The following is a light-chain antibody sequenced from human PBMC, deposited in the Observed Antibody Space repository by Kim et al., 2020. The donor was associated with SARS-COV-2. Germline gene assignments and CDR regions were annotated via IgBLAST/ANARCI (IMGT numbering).Light chain of an antibody. J-gene: IGKJ4*01. CDR3: QQYSTYPLT. CDR2: DAS. V-gene: IGKV1-5*01. CDR1: QSLSGS. Sequence: DIQMTQSPSTLSASVGDRVTVTCRASQSLSGSLAWYQQKPGKAPKLLIYDASTLESGDPSRFSGSGSGTEFTLTITGLQPDDFATYYCQQYSTYPLTFGGGTKWISN.